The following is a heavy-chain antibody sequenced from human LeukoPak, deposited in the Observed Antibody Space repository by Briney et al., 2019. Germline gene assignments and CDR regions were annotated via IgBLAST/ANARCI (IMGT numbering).Heavy chain of an antibody. Sequence: SETLSLTCTVSGGSISSSSYYWGWIRQPPGKGLEWIGSIYYSGSTYYNPSLKSRVTISVDTSKNQFSLKLSSVTAADTAVYYCARLGIVEAMVFNYYYGMDVWGQGTTVTVSS. V-gene: IGHV4-39*01. D-gene: IGHD5-18*01. J-gene: IGHJ6*02. CDR1: GGSISSSSYY. CDR3: ARLGIVEAMVFNYYYGMDV. CDR2: IYYSGST.